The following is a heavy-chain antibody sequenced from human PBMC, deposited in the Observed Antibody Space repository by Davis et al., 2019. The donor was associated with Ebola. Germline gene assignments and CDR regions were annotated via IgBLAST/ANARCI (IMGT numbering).Heavy chain of an antibody. J-gene: IGHJ6*02. CDR1: GGTFSSYA. CDR3: ARDENSNYGFYYYGMDV. V-gene: IGHV1-69*06. CDR2: IIPIFGTA. D-gene: IGHD4-11*01. Sequence: AASVKLSCKASGGTFSSYAISWVRQAPGQGLEWMGGIIPIFGTANYAQKFQGRVTITADKSTSTAYMELSSLRSEDTAVYYCARDENSNYGFYYYGMDVWGQGTTVTVSS.